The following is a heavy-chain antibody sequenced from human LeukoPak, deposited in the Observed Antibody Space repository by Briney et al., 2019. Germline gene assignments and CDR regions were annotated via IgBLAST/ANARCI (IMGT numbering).Heavy chain of an antibody. Sequence: ASVKVSCKASGYTFTDYYMHWVRQAPGQGLEWVGWINPNSGDTNYAQKFQGRVTMTRDTSISTAYMELSGLRSDDTAVYYCAGDYYDSSGYFPYWGQGTLVTVSS. CDR2: INPNSGDT. J-gene: IGHJ4*02. V-gene: IGHV1-2*02. D-gene: IGHD3-22*01. CDR1: GYTFTDYY. CDR3: AGDYYDSSGYFPY.